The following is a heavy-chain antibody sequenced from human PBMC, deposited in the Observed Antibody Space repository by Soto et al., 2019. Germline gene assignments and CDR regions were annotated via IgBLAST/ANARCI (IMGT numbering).Heavy chain of an antibody. CDR1: GFTFSSYG. V-gene: IGHV3-33*01. D-gene: IGHD3-22*01. Sequence: GGSLRLSCAASGFTFSSYGMHWVRQAPGKGLEWVAVIWYDGSNKYYADSVKGRFTISRDNSKNTLYLQMNSLRAEDTAVYYCERDIFDYDSSGYLDYWGQGTLVTVYS. CDR2: IWYDGSNK. CDR3: ERDIFDYDSSGYLDY. J-gene: IGHJ4*02.